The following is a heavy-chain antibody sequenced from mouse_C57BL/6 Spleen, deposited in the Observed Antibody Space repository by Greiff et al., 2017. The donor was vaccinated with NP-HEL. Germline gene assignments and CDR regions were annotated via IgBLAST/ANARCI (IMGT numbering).Heavy chain of an antibody. Sequence: QVQLKESGAELARPGASVKLSCKASGYTFTSYGISWVKQRTGQGLEWIGEIYPRSGNTYYNEKFKGKATLTADKSSSTAYMELRSLTSEDSAVYFCARGDPGDYWGQGTTLTVSS. CDR2: IYPRSGNT. CDR3: ARGDPGDY. J-gene: IGHJ2*01. V-gene: IGHV1-81*01. CDR1: GYTFTSYG.